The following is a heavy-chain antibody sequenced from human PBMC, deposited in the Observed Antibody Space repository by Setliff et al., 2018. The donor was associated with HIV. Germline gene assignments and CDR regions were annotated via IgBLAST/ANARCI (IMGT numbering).Heavy chain of an antibody. V-gene: IGHV3-21*04. CDR1: GFTFSTYS. D-gene: IGHD6-19*01. CDR3: AKDKGSSGWSA. J-gene: IGHJ5*02. CDR2: ISSTSSYI. Sequence: GESLKISCAASGFTFSTYSMNWVRQAPGKGLEWVSSISSTSSYIFYADSVKGRFTISRDNSKNTLYLQMNSLRVEDTAVYYCAKDKGSSGWSAWGQGTLVTVS.